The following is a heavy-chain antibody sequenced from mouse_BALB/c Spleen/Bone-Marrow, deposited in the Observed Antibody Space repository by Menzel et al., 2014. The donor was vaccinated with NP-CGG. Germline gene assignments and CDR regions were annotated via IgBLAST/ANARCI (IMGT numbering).Heavy chain of an antibody. CDR2: INPDSRTI. Sequence: VKLVESGGGLVQPGGSLKLSCAASGFDFSRYWMTWVRQAPGKGLEWIGEINPDSRTINYTPSLKDKFIISRDNAKNTLYLQMSKVRSEDTALYYCARPGYYGYQNVWGAGTTVTVSS. J-gene: IGHJ1*01. CDR1: GFDFSRYW. V-gene: IGHV4-1*02. CDR3: ARPGYYGYQNV. D-gene: IGHD1-2*01.